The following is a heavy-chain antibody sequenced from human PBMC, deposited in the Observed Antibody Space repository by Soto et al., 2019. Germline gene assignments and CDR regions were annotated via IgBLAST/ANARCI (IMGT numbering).Heavy chain of an antibody. D-gene: IGHD4-17*01. J-gene: IGHJ6*02. V-gene: IGHV1-69*12. CDR2: IIPVFGTA. CDR3: SRGDATKIVVTTYYGMDV. Sequence: QVQLVQSGAEVKKPGSSVRVSCKASGGTLRNYGISWVRQAPGQGLEWMGGIIPVFGTANYAQKVQGRVTSTAAESTSTVYMAVTSLRSEDTAVYYCSRGDATKIVVTTYYGMDVWGQGTTVTVSS. CDR1: GGTLRNYG.